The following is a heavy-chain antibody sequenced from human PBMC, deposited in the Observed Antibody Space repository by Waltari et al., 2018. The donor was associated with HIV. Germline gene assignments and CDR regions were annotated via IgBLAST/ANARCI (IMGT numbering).Heavy chain of an antibody. CDR1: GGAFSSYA. D-gene: IGHD3-22*01. CDR3: VSDGGGYYENSGYFGSFQY. Sequence: QVQLVQSEAGVWKSWSSVKIPCKASGGAFSSYAVNWVRQGPGHGLEWLGGIIPILGTTNYEQKMKGRVSINADEKTATVYMELRGLKSEDAGTYYCVSDGGGYYENSGYFGSFQYWGQGTMVSVAS. V-gene: IGHV1-69*01. CDR2: IIPILGTT. J-gene: IGHJ1*01.